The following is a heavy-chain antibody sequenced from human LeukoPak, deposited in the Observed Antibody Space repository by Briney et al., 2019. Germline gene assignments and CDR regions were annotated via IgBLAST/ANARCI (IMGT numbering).Heavy chain of an antibody. CDR2: IASDGGGI. J-gene: IGHJ4*02. CDR3: VVGGGIY. CDR1: GFTFSTYT. Sequence: GGSLRLSCSASGFTFSTYTMSWVRQAPGKGLEWVSRIASDGGGIMYADSVKGRFTISRDDARNTLHLQMNNLRADDTAVYYCVVGGGIYWGRGTLVTVS. D-gene: IGHD1-26*01. V-gene: IGHV3-74*03.